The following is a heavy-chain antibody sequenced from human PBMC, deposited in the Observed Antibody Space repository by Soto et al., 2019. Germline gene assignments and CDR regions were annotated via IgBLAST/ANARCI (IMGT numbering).Heavy chain of an antibody. Sequence: QVQLVQSGAEVKKPGSSVKVSCKASGGTFSSYAINWVRQAPGQGLEWMGGIIPIFGTANYAQKFQGRVTITADESTSTAYMELSSLRSEDTAVYYCARGGYSSGWDYYYGMDVWGQGTTVTVSS. CDR3: ARGGYSSGWDYYYGMDV. J-gene: IGHJ6*02. CDR1: GGTFSSYA. V-gene: IGHV1-69*01. D-gene: IGHD6-19*01. CDR2: IIPIFGTA.